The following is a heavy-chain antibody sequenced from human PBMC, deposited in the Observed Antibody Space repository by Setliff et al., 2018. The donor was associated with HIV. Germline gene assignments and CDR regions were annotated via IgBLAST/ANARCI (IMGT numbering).Heavy chain of an antibody. D-gene: IGHD1-26*01. V-gene: IGHV4-38-2*01. CDR1: GYSISSDYW. CDR2: IFYSETVYYGGRT. CDR3: ARGKGGLVGPAEFDY. J-gene: IGHJ4*02. Sequence: SETLSLTCGVSGYSISSDYWWGWIRQPPGKGLEWIGNIFYSETVYYGGRTYYSPSLKSRVTMSEETSKNQFSLKLKSVTAADTAIYFCARGKGGLVGPAEFDYWGPGTLVTVSS.